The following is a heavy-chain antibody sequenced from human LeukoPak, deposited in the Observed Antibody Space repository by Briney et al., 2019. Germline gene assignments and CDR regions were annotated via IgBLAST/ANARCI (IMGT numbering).Heavy chain of an antibody. CDR3: AKVVIEMLPGDIVVVPAAFDI. D-gene: IGHD2-2*01. J-gene: IGHJ3*02. Sequence: GGSLRLSCAASGFIVSDYYMSWIRQAPGKGLEWVSYISSSGSMIYYADSVKGRFTISRDNAKNSLYLQMNSLRAEDTAVYYCAKVVIEMLPGDIVVVPAAFDIWGQGTMVTVSS. V-gene: IGHV3-11*01. CDR2: ISSSGSMI. CDR1: GFIVSDYY.